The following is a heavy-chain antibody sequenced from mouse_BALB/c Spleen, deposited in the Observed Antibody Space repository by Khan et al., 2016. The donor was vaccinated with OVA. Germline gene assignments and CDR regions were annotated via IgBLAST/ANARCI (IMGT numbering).Heavy chain of an antibody. V-gene: IGHV1-18*01. D-gene: IGHD1-1*01. CDR3: ARWYFGSTWFAY. J-gene: IGHJ3*01. CDR1: GYTFTEYT. CDR2: INPNNGDT. Sequence: EVQLQQSGPELVKPGASVKISCKTSGYTFTEYTMHWVRQSHGKSLEWIGGINPNNGDTTYNQQFKGKATLTVDKSSSTAYMELRSLTSVDSAVFYCARWYFGSTWFAYWGQGTLVTVSA.